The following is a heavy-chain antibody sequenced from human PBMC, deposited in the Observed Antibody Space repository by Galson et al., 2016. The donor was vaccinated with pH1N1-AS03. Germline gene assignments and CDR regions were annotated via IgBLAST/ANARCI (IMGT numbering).Heavy chain of an antibody. D-gene: IGHD1-26*01. J-gene: IGHJ3*02. V-gene: IGHV4-4*07. Sequence: SETLSLTCTVPGGSISGYSWSWIRQPAGKGLEWIGRMYTSGSTNYNPSLKSRVTMSVDTSKNQLSLKLSSVTAADTAVYYCARVIGGSYYAFDIWGQGTMVTVSS. CDR1: GGSISGYS. CDR2: MYTSGST. CDR3: ARVIGGSYYAFDI.